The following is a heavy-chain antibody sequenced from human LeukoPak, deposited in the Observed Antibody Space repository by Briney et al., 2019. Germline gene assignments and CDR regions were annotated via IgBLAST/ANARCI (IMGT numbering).Heavy chain of an antibody. J-gene: IGHJ4*02. CDR3: ARALPDSGYYDYFDY. V-gene: IGHV4-34*01. D-gene: IGHD3-22*01. CDR1: GGSFSGYY. Sequence: SETLSLTCAVYGGSFSGYYWSWIRQPPGKGLEWIGEINHSGSTNCNPSLKSRVTISVDTSKNQFSLKLSSVTAADTAVYYCARALPDSGYYDYFDYWGQGTLVTVSS. CDR2: INHSGST.